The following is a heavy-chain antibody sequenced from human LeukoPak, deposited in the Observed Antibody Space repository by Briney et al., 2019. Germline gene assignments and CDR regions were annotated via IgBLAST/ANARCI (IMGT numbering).Heavy chain of an antibody. V-gene: IGHV3-74*01. CDR2: INSDGSST. CDR3: ARDPVGDYGDYGHEAFDI. Sequence: GGSLRVSCAASGFTFSSYEMNWVRQAPGKGLVWVSRINSDGSSTSYADSVKGRFTISRDNAKNTLYLQMNSLRAEDTAVYYCARDPVGDYGDYGHEAFDIWGQGTMVTVSS. D-gene: IGHD4-17*01. J-gene: IGHJ3*02. CDR1: GFTFSSYE.